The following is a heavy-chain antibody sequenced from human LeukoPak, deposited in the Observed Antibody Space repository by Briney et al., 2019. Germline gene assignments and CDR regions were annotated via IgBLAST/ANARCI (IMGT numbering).Heavy chain of an antibody. CDR1: GFTFSSYW. D-gene: IGHD3-9*01. V-gene: IGHV3-7*01. CDR2: IKPDGSEK. CDR3: VRDLSYFDY. Sequence: GGSLRLSCAVSGFTFSSYWMSWVRQAPGKGLEWVANIKPDGSEKYNADSVKGRFTISRDNTENSLYLQMNSLRAEDTAVYYCVRDLSYFDYWGQGTLVIVPS. J-gene: IGHJ4*02.